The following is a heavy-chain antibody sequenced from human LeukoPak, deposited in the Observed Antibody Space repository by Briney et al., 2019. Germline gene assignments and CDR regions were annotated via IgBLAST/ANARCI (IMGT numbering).Heavy chain of an antibody. J-gene: IGHJ5*02. V-gene: IGHV4-31*03. D-gene: IGHD6-13*01. Sequence: SETLSLTCTVFGGSISSGGYYWSWIRQHPGKGLEWIGYIYYSGSTHYNPSLKSRVTISVDTSKNQFSLKLSSVTAADTAVYYCARGRLRFHTYSRTNWFDPWGQGTLVTVSS. CDR2: IYYSGST. CDR3: ARGRLRFHTYSRTNWFDP. CDR1: GGSISSGGYY.